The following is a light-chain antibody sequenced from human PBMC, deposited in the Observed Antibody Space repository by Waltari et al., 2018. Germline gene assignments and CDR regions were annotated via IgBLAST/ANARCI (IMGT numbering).Light chain of an antibody. CDR1: SSDVGNYKR. J-gene: IGLJ2*01. V-gene: IGLV2-23*02. CDR2: SVS. CDR3: SSYAGSSKGV. Sequence: QSALTQPASVSGSPGQSITIPCTGTSSDVGNYKRVSWYQQHPGKAPKLVIYSVSKRPSGVSDRFSGSKSGDMASLTISGLQPEDEAEYFCSSYAGSSKGVFGGGTKVTVL.